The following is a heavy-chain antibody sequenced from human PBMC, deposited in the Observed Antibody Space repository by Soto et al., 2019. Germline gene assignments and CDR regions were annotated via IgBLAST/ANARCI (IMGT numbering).Heavy chain of an antibody. CDR2: IYYSGST. D-gene: IGHD2-15*01. V-gene: IGHV4-39*01. CDR1: GGSINSGDYL. Sequence: SDTLSLTCTASGGSINSGDYLWGWISQPPGKGLGWIGSIYYSGSTYYNPSLESRGTISVDTSKNQFSLKLSSVTAADTAVYYCARQVVVSAKRAFDIWGQGTMVS. J-gene: IGHJ3*02. CDR3: ARQVVVSAKRAFDI.